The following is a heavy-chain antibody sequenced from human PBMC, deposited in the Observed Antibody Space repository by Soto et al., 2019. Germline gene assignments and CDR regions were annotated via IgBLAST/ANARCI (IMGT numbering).Heavy chain of an antibody. CDR3: ARDYLADSGAFDI. D-gene: IGHD6-13*01. Sequence: PGGSLRLSCAASGFMFSTYWMTWVRQAPGRGLEWVANIKEDGSEKYYMDSVKGRFTISRDNAKNSLYLQMNSLRAEDTAVYYCARDYLADSGAFDIWGQGTMVTVSS. J-gene: IGHJ3*02. CDR1: GFMFSTYW. CDR2: IKEDGSEK. V-gene: IGHV3-7*01.